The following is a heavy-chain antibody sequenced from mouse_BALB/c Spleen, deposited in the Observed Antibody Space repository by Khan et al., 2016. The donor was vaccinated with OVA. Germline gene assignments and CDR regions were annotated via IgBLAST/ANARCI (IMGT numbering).Heavy chain of an antibody. CDR3: AKGVWSYYYTLDY. Sequence: QVQLKESGPGLVAPSQNLSITCTVSGFSLSDYGVSWIRQPPGKGLEWLGGLWGGGSTYYNSVLKSRLSISKDNSKSQVFLKMSSLQSDDTAMYYCAKGVWSYYYTLDYWGQGTSVTVSS. V-gene: IGHV2-6-5*01. J-gene: IGHJ4*01. CDR2: LWGGGST. CDR1: GFSLSDYG.